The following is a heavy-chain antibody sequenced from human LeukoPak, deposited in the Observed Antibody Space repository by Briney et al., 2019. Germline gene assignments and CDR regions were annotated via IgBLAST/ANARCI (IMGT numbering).Heavy chain of an antibody. CDR2: INWDGGST. CDR3: AKGDVDSPMNFYH. D-gene: IGHD5-12*01. J-gene: IGHJ4*02. Sequence: GGSLRLSCAASGFIFDDFTLHWVRQAPGKGLEWVSLINWDGGSTYYADSVKARFTISRDNSKNSLYLQMGSLTTEDTAFYYCAKGDVDSPMNFYHWGQGTLVTVSS. V-gene: IGHV3-43*01. CDR1: GFIFDDFT.